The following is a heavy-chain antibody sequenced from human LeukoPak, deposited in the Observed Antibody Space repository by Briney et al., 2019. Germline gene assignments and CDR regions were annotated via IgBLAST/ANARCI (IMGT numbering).Heavy chain of an antibody. D-gene: IGHD3-3*01. V-gene: IGHV4-30-2*01. CDR1: GGSISSGGYS. Sequence: SETLSLTCAVFGGSISSGGYSWSWVRQPPGKGLEWIGYIYHSGSTYYNPSLKSRVSISVDRSKNRFSLKLSSVTAADTAVYYCARGGVVIPYNWFDPWGQGTLVTVSS. CDR2: IYHSGST. CDR3: ARGGVVIPYNWFDP. J-gene: IGHJ5*02.